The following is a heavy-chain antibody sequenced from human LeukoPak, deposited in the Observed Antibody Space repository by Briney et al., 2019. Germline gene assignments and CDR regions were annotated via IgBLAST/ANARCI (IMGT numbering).Heavy chain of an antibody. CDR2: TYYRSKWYN. Sequence: SQTLSLTCAISGDSVSSNSAAWNWIRQSPSTGLEWLGRTYYRSKWYNDYAVSVKSRISINPDTSKNRISLQLKSVTPEDTAVYYCARGCGYCSSGSCYVFDYWGQGTLVTVSS. V-gene: IGHV6-1*01. CDR3: ARGCGYCSSGSCYVFDY. D-gene: IGHD2-15*01. CDR1: GDSVSSNSAA. J-gene: IGHJ4*02.